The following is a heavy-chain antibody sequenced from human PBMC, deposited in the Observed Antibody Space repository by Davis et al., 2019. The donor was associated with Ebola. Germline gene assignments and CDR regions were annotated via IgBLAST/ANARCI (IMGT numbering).Heavy chain of an antibody. V-gene: IGHV4-59*01. CDR2: IYYSGST. CDR1: GGSISSYY. J-gene: IGHJ4*02. D-gene: IGHD6-13*01. CDR3: GRMQQLKCDY. Sequence: SETLSLTCTVSGGSISSYYWSWIRQPPGKGLEWIGYIYYSGSTNYNPSLKSRVTISVDTSKNQFSLKLSSATDADPAEYYCGRMQQLKCDYWGQGTLVTVSS.